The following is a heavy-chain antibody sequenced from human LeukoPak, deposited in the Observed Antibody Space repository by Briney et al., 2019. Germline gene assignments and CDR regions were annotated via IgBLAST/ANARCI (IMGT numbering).Heavy chain of an antibody. CDR2: INPNSGDT. D-gene: IGHD3-22*01. J-gene: IGHJ4*02. CDR1: GYTFTGYF. CDR3: AREDTSGSLDY. Sequence: ASVKVSCKASGYTFTGYFMHWVRQAPGQGLEWMGRINPNSGDTNYAQKFQGRVTMTRDTSISTAYIELSRLRSEDTAVYYCAREDTSGSLDYWGQGTLVTVSS. V-gene: IGHV1-2*06.